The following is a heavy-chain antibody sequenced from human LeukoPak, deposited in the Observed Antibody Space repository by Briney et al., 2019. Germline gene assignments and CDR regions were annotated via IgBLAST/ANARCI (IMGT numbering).Heavy chain of an antibody. D-gene: IGHD3-10*01. CDR2: IYYSGST. V-gene: IGHV4-30-4*01. CDR1: GGSISSGDYY. CDR3: ARSGYGSGSYYNGHAFDI. J-gene: IGHJ3*02. Sequence: SETLSLTCTVSGGSISSGDYYWSWIRQPPGKGLEWIGYIYYSGSTYYNPSLKSRVTISVDTSKNQFSLKLSSVTAADTAVYYCARSGYGSGSYYNGHAFDIWGQGTMVTVSS.